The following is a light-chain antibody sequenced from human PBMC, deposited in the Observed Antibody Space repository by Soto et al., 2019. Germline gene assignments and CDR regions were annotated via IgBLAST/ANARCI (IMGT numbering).Light chain of an antibody. CDR2: DSS. J-gene: IGKJ5*01. V-gene: IGKV1-33*01. Sequence: DIQMTQSPSSLSASVGDRVTIICQASQDITNYLNWYQQKPGKAPKLLIHDSSNLETGVPSRFSVSGSWTYFYFTISSLQPEAMATYFCQQFDSPPLTFGQGTRLEIK. CDR3: QQFDSPPLT. CDR1: QDITNY.